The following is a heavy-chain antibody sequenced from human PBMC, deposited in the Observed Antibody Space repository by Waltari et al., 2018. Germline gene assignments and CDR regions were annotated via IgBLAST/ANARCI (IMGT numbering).Heavy chain of an antibody. D-gene: IGHD3-3*01. V-gene: IGHV2-5*01. CDR1: GFSLSTSGVG. J-gene: IGHJ5*02. Sequence: QITLKESGPTLVKPTQTLTLTCTFSGFSLSTSGVGVGWIRQPPGKALEWLALIYWNDDKRYSPSLKIRLTITKDTSKNQVVLTMTNMDPVDTATYYCAHTPYAFWTLDSLNWFDPWGQGTLVTVSS. CDR2: IYWNDDK. CDR3: AHTPYAFWTLDSLNWFDP.